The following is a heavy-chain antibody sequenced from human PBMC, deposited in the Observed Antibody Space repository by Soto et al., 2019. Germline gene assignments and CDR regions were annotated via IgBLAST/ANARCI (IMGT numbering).Heavy chain of an antibody. Sequence: QVQLVQSGGEVKKPGASVKVSCKASGYTFTSYRIAWVRQAPGQGLEWMGWISGYNGNTKYAQSLQGRVTMTTDTSTSTAYMDLRSLTSDDTAVYYCVRLWLNYQDSGAYYGWFDTWGQGTLVTVSS. D-gene: IGHD3-22*01. CDR3: VRLWLNYQDSGAYYGWFDT. CDR2: ISGYNGNT. CDR1: GYTFTSYR. J-gene: IGHJ5*02. V-gene: IGHV1-18*04.